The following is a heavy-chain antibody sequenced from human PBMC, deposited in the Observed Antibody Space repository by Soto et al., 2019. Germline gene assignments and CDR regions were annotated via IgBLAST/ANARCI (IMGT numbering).Heavy chain of an antibody. CDR1: GIIFNGFG. Sequence: PGGSLRLSCAASGIIFNGFGMHWVRQAPGKGLEWVAVIRGGGGRTYYADSVKGRFTITRDNSKNTLYLQMNSLRAEDTAVYYCAKVAGGRGYYDFWSGYPEKANYYGMDVWGQGTTVTVSS. J-gene: IGHJ6*02. CDR2: IRGGGGRT. CDR3: AKVAGGRGYYDFWSGYPEKANYYGMDV. V-gene: IGHV3-23*01. D-gene: IGHD3-3*01.